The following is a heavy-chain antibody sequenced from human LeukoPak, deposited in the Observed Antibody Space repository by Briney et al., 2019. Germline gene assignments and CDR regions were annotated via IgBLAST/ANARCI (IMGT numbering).Heavy chain of an antibody. V-gene: IGHV3-23*01. D-gene: IGHD3-3*01. CDR1: GFTFSSYA. J-gene: IGHJ4*02. Sequence: GGSLRLSCAASGFTFSSYAMSWVRQAPGKGLEWVSAISGSGGSTYYADSVKGRFTISRDNSKDTLYLQMNSLRAEDTAVYYCAKGVPYYDFWSGSFDYWGQGTLVTVSS. CDR3: AKGVPYYDFWSGSFDY. CDR2: ISGSGGST.